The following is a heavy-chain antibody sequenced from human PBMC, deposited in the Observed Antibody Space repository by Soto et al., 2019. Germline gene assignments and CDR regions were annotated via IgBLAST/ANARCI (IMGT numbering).Heavy chain of an antibody. J-gene: IGHJ6*02. V-gene: IGHV3-30*18. CDR2: ISNDGRTK. D-gene: IGHD3-16*01. CDR1: VFTFSGYG. CDR3: AKGITDTGGYYYYSMDV. Sequence: GESLKISCAASVFTFSGYGMHWVRQAPGKGLEWVAAISNDGRTKYYADSVKGRFTISRDNSKGTLDLQMNSLRVEDTAVYYCAKGITDTGGYYYYSMDVWGQGTAVTVSS.